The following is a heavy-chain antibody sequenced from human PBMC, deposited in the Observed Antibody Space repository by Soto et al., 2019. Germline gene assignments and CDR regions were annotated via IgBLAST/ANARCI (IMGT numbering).Heavy chain of an antibody. CDR2: IHPTGGST. CDR3: ARRVLPGYYFDY. J-gene: IGHJ4*02. CDR1: GYTFTTYF. D-gene: IGHD3-3*01. V-gene: IGHV1-46*03. Sequence: ASVKVSCKASGYTFTTYFMHWVRQAPGQGLEWMGMIHPTGGSTGYAPKFQGRVTMTRDTSASTDSMELRNLRSEDTAVYYCARRVLPGYYFDYWGQGSLVTVS.